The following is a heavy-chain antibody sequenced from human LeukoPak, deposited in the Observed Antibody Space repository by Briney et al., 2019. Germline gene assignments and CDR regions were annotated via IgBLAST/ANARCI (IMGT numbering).Heavy chain of an antibody. CDR2: IYYSGST. CDR3: ARATFDAFDI. CDR1: GGSISSYY. V-gene: IGHV4-59*12. Sequence: PSETLSLTCTVSGGSISSYYWSWIRQPPGKGLEWIGYIYYSGSTNYNPSLKSRVTISVDKSKNQFSLKLSSVTAADTAVYYCARATFDAFDIWGQGTMVTVSS. J-gene: IGHJ3*02.